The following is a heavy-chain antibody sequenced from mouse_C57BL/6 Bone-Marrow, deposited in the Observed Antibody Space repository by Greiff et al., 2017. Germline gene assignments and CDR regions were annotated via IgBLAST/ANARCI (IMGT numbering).Heavy chain of an antibody. CDR1: GFNIKDDY. J-gene: IGHJ2*01. Sequence: EVQLQQSGAELVRPGASVKLSCTASGFNIKDDYMHWVKQRPEQGLEWIGWIDPENGDTEYASKFQGKATITAETSSNTAYLQLSSLTSEDTAVYYCTTFGIGGFDYWGQGTTLPVSS. D-gene: IGHD2-14*01. CDR2: IDPENGDT. V-gene: IGHV14-4*01. CDR3: TTFGIGGFDY.